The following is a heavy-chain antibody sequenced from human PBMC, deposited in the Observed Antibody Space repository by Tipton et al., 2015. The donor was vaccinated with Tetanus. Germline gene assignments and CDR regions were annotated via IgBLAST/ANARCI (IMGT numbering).Heavy chain of an antibody. CDR1: GFMFGNYR. D-gene: IGHD6-19*01. Sequence: SLRLSCAVSGFMFGNYRMNWVRQAPGKGLEWVSGISGDSSQIYYANSVRGRFTISRDNSKNTAYLQMDSLRVEDTALYYCRAEAGTDYGGQGPLVSASS. J-gene: IGHJ4*02. CDR3: RAEAGTDY. CDR2: ISGDSSQI. V-gene: IGHV3-23*01.